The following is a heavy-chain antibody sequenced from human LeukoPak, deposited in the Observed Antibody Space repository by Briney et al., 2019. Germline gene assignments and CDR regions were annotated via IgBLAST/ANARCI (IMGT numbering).Heavy chain of an antibody. J-gene: IGHJ6*03. CDR3: AKGGPELRHFYYYMDV. D-gene: IGHD1-7*01. Sequence: GASVKVSCKASGYTFTSYYMHWVRQAPGQGLEWMGIINPSGGSTSYAQKFQGRVTMTRDTSTSTVYMELSSLRSEDTAVYYCAKGGPELRHFYYYMDVWGKGTTVSVSS. CDR2: INPSGGST. V-gene: IGHV1-46*01. CDR1: GYTFTSYY.